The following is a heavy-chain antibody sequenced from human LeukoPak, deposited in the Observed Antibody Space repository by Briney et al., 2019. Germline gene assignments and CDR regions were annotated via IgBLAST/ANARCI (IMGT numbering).Heavy chain of an antibody. V-gene: IGHV4-4*07. CDR3: ARDIVVVVAAINWFDP. Sequence: SETLSLXCTVSGGSISSYYWSWIRQPAGKVLEWIGRIYTSGSTNYNPSLKSRVTMSVDTSKNQFSLKLSSVTAADTAVYYCARDIVVVVAAINWFDPWGQGTLVTVSS. J-gene: IGHJ5*02. D-gene: IGHD2-15*01. CDR1: GGSISSYY. CDR2: IYTSGST.